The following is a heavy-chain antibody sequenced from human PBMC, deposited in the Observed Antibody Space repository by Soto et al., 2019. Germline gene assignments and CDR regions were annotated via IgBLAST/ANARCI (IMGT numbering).Heavy chain of an antibody. CDR3: ARRDSGSYFDY. Sequence: SETLSLTCVVSGGSISSTNWWTWVRQPPGKGLEWIGTIYYSGSTYYNPSLKSRVTISVDTSKNQFSLKLSSVTAADTAVYYCARRDSGSYFDYWGQGTLVTVSS. J-gene: IGHJ4*02. V-gene: IGHV4-4*02. D-gene: IGHD1-26*01. CDR1: GGSISSTNW. CDR2: IYYSGST.